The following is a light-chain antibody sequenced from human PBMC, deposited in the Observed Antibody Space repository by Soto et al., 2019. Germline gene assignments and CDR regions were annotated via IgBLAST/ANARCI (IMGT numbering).Light chain of an antibody. J-gene: IGKJ1*01. V-gene: IGKV1-5*03. Sequence: DVHIAHSPYILAASVGDRVTITCRASQSFTKWLAWYQQKPGKAPQLLIYEASRLKSGVPSRFSGSESGTEFTLTISSLQPDDFATYYCQNYDSISSTTFGQGTKVDIK. CDR3: QNYDSISSTT. CDR2: EAS. CDR1: QSFTKW.